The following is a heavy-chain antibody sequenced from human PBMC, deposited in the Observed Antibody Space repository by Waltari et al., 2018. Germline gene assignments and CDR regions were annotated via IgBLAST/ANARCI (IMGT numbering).Heavy chain of an antibody. CDR1: GASLGDYI. V-gene: IGHV4-34*02. CDR2: VRHSGSP. CDR3: ARGRNYDSTLGRNDSSHSGLDV. D-gene: IGHD3-3*01. J-gene: IGHJ6*01. Sequence: QVLLQQWGAGLLKPSETLSLPCHISGASLGDYIWPWLRPPPGKGLEWLGQVRHSGSPISNPSVKSRVTLSLDTSQRKLSLRLQSVTAADTAVYYCARGRNYDSTLGRNDSSHSGLDVWGQGSAVTVSS.